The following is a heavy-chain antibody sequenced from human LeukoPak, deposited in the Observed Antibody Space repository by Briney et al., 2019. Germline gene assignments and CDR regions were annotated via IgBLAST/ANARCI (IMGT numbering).Heavy chain of an antibody. J-gene: IGHJ4*02. CDR2: ISVRSNYI. CDR3: VRLRRNI. CDR1: GYTFSSYS. Sequence: PGGSLRLSCAASGYTFSSYSINWVRQAPGKGLEWVSSISVRSNYIYYADSVRGRFRISRGDARDSLYLQMNSLRAEDTAVYYCVRLRRNIWGQGTLVTVSS. V-gene: IGHV3-21*01. D-gene: IGHD1/OR15-1a*01.